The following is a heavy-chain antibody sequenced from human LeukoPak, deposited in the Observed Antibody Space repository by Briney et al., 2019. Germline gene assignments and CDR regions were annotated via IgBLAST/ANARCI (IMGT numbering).Heavy chain of an antibody. V-gene: IGHV1-69*02. J-gene: IGHJ4*02. CDR1: GGTFGSYT. Sequence: VASVKVSCKASGGTFGSYTISWVRQAPGQGLEWMGRIIPILGIANYAQKFQGRVTITADKSTSTAYMELSSLRSEDTAVYYCASAPTYYYDSSGYYYFDYWGQGTLVTVSS. CDR3: ASAPTYYYDSSGYYYFDY. D-gene: IGHD3-22*01. CDR2: IIPILGIA.